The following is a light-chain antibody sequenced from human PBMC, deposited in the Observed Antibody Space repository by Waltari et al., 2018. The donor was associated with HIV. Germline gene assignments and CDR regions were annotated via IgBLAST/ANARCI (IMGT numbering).Light chain of an antibody. CDR3: QSFDSSSVV. J-gene: IGLJ2*01. Sequence: NFLLTHPHSVSNSPRKTVTISCTRTSGSIASNYLQVCQQPPCSSATTLIFEDNRRPSGVPDRFSVSIDMSSNSASLTISGLKTDAEADYYCQSFDSSSVVFGGGTKLTVL. V-gene: IGLV6-57*01. CDR1: SGSIASNY. CDR2: EDN.